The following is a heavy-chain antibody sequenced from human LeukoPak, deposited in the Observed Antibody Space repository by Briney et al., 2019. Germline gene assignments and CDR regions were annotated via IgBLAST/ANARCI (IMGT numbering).Heavy chain of an antibody. J-gene: IGHJ5*02. V-gene: IGHV4-34*01. CDR2: INHSGST. CDR3: ARGTAAGRFDP. Sequence: SETLSLTCAVYGGSFSGYYWSWIRQPPGKGLEWIGEINHSGSTNYNPSLKSRVTISVDTSKNQFSLKLSSVTAADTAVYYCARGTAAGRFDPWGQGTLVTVSS. D-gene: IGHD6-13*01. CDR1: GGSFSGYY.